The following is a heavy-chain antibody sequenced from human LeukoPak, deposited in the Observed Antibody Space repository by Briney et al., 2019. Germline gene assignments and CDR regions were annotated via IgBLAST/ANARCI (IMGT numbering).Heavy chain of an antibody. J-gene: IGHJ4*02. CDR1: GFTFSSYG. V-gene: IGHV3-33*01. Sequence: GGSLRLSCAASGFTFSSYGMHWVRQAPGKGLEWVAVIWYDGSNKYYADSVKGRFTISRDNSKNTLYLQMNSLRAEDTAVYYCVRDLSSGWTPYFDYRGQGTLVTVSS. D-gene: IGHD6-19*01. CDR2: IWYDGSNK. CDR3: VRDLSSGWTPYFDY.